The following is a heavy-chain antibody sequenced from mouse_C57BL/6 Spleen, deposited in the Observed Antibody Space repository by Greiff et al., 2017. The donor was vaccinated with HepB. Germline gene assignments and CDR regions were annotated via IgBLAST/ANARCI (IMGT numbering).Heavy chain of an antibody. CDR3: ARFYDGYYGFAY. CDR2: ISDGGSYT. Sequence: DVMLVESGGGLVKPGGSLKLSCAASGFPFRSYAMSWVRQTPEKRLEWVATISDGGSYTYYPDNVKGRFTLSRDNAKNNLYLQMSHLKSEDTAMYYCARFYDGYYGFAYWGQGTLVTVSA. V-gene: IGHV5-4*03. D-gene: IGHD2-3*01. J-gene: IGHJ3*01. CDR1: GFPFRSYA.